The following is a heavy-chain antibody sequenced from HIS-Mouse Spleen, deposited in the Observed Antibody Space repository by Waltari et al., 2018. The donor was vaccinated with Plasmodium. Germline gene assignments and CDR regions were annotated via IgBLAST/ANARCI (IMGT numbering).Heavy chain of an antibody. D-gene: IGHD3-10*01. J-gene: IGHJ4*02. V-gene: IGHV3-30*04. Sequence: QVQLVESGGGFVQPGRSLRLSCAASGFTFSGDAMHWVRQAPGKGLEWVAVISYDGSNKYYADSVKGRFTISRDNSKNTLYLQMNSLRAEDTAVYYCALSGHWGQGTLVTVSS. CDR1: GFTFSGDA. CDR2: ISYDGSNK. CDR3: ALSGH.